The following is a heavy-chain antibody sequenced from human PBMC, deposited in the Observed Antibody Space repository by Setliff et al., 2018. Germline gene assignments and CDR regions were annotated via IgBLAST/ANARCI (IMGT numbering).Heavy chain of an antibody. D-gene: IGHD3-22*01. CDR1: GFTFSSYW. V-gene: IGHV3-23*03. Sequence: PGGSLRLSCAASGFTFSSYWMSWVRQAPGKGLEWVSVIYSGDARTYYADSVKGRFTISRDNSKNSLYLQMNSLRDEDTAFYYCARDRAPYYYDSSGYYSNACDIWGQGTMVTVSS. J-gene: IGHJ3*02. CDR3: ARDRAPYYYDSSGYYSNACDI. CDR2: IYSGDART.